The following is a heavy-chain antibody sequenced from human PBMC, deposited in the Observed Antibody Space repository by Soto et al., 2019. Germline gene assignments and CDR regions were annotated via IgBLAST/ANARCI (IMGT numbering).Heavy chain of an antibody. CDR3: ARGGGGAVADN. V-gene: IGHV4-61*01. CDR2: IYYSGST. CDR1: GGSVSSGSYY. D-gene: IGHD3-16*01. Sequence: QVQLQESGPGLVKPSETLSLTCTVSGGSVSSGSYYWSWIRQPPGKGLEWIGYIYYSGSTNYNPPLKGRVTISVDTPKNQFSLRLGSVTAAAPAVYYWARGGGGAVADNGGQEPLVTVS. J-gene: IGHJ4*02.